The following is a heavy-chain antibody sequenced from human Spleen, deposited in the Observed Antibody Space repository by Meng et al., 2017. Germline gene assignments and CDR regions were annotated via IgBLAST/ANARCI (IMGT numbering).Heavy chain of an antibody. CDR2: INHSGST. CDR1: GGSFSGYY. CDR3: ATRRLYYYDSSAQTTSDY. J-gene: IGHJ4*02. Sequence: SETLSLTCAVYGGSFSGYYWSWIRQPPGKGLEWIGEINHSGSTNYNPSLKSRVTISVDTSKNQFSLKLSSVTAADTAVYYCATRRLYYYDSSAQTTSDYWGQGTLVTVSS. D-gene: IGHD3-22*01. V-gene: IGHV4-34*01.